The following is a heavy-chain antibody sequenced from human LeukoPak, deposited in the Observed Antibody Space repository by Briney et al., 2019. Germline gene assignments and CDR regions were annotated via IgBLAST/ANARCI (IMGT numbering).Heavy chain of an antibody. D-gene: IGHD2-21*02. CDR3: AKDQAYCGGDCYSGMFDY. CDR2: ISGSGGST. Sequence: PGGSLRLSCAASGFTFSSYAMSWVRQAPGKGLEWVSAISGSGGSTYYADSVKGRFTISRGNSKNTLYLQMNSLRAEDTAVYYCAKDQAYCGGDCYSGMFDYWGQGTLVTVSS. J-gene: IGHJ4*02. CDR1: GFTFSSYA. V-gene: IGHV3-23*01.